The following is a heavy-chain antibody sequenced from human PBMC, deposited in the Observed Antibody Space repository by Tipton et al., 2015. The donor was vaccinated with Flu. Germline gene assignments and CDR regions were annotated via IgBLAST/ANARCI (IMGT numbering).Heavy chain of an antibody. CDR3: ARVGCSSANCPDAFDL. Sequence: TLSLTCAVSGYSISSGSYWGWIRQPPGKELEWIGSIYHSGSPYYNPSLKSRVTISVDTSQNQFSLKLSSVTAADEATYYCARVGCSSANCPDAFDLWGQGTMVTVSS. J-gene: IGHJ3*01. D-gene: IGHD2-2*01. V-gene: IGHV4-38-2*01. CDR2: IYHSGSP. CDR1: GYSISSGSY.